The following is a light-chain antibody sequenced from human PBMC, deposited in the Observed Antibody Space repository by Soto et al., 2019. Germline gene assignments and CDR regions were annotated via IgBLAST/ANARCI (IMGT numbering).Light chain of an antibody. CDR2: EVS. J-gene: IGLJ2*01. CDR3: SSFAGSPVV. Sequence: QSALTQPPSASGSTGQSVTITCSGTSSDVGEENYVSWYQQHPGKVPKLILYEVSKRPSGVHDRFAGSRSGNTASLPVSGLQAEDEADYYCSSFAGSPVVFGGGTKVTV. CDR1: SSDVGEENY. V-gene: IGLV2-8*01.